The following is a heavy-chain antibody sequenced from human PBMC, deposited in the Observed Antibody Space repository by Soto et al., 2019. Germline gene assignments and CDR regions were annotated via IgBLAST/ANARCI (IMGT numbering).Heavy chain of an antibody. CDR3: AREPYDYVWGSYRYLVY. D-gene: IGHD3-16*02. J-gene: IGHJ4*02. V-gene: IGHV1-8*01. Sequence: ASVKVSCKASGYTFTSYDINWLRQATGQGLEWMGWMNPNSGNTGYAQKFQGRVTMTRNTSISTAYMELSSLRSEDTAVYYCAREPYDYVWGSYRYLVYWGQGTLVTVSS. CDR2: MNPNSGNT. CDR1: GYTFTSYD.